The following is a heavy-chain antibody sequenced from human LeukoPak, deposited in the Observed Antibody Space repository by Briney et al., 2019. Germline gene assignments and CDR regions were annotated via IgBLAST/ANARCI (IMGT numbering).Heavy chain of an antibody. D-gene: IGHD2-21*02. Sequence: ASVKVSCKASGYTFTNYYMHWVRQAPGQGREWMGIINPSGGSTKYAQTFQGRVTMTTDPSTNTVYMDLSSLRSEDTAVYYCARGVVTTSGYLDFWGQGTLVTVSS. CDR1: GYTFTNYY. CDR3: ARGVVTTSGYLDF. CDR2: INPSGGST. J-gene: IGHJ4*02. V-gene: IGHV1-46*01.